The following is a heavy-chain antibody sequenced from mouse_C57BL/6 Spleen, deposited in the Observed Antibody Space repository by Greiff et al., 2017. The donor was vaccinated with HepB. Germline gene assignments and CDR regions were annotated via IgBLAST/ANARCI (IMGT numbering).Heavy chain of an antibody. CDR1: GYAFSSSW. CDR2: IYPGDGDT. D-gene: IGHD1-1*01. J-gene: IGHJ2*01. CDR3: ARWGITTVD. V-gene: IGHV1-82*01. Sequence: MVESGPELVKPGASVKISCKASGYAFSSSWMNWVKQRPGKGLEWIGRIYPGDGDTNYNGKFKGKATLTADKSSSTAYMQLSSLTSEDSAVYFCARWGITTVDWGQGTTLTVSS.